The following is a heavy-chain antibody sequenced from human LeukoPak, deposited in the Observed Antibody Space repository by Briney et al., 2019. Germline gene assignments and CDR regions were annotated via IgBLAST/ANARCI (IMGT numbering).Heavy chain of an antibody. Sequence: GGSLRLSCAASGFTFSSYGMHWVRQAPGKGLEWVAVISYDGSNKYYADSVKGRFTISRDNSKNTLYLQMNSLRAEDTAVYYCARDSRDGYNLDYWGQGTLVTVSS. CDR3: ARDSRDGYNLDY. CDR2: ISYDGSNK. J-gene: IGHJ4*02. D-gene: IGHD5-24*01. V-gene: IGHV3-30*19. CDR1: GFTFSSYG.